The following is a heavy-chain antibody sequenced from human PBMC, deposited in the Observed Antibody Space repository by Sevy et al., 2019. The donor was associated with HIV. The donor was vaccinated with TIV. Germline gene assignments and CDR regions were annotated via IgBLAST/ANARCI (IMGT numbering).Heavy chain of an antibody. D-gene: IGHD6-13*01. CDR1: GYTFTGYY. CDR3: ARGGAAGILVGGFDY. V-gene: IGHV1-2*06. J-gene: IGHJ4*02. Sequence: ASVKVSCKASGYTFTGYYMHWVRQAPGQGLEWMGRINPNSGGRNYAQKFQGRVTMTRDTSISTAYMELSRLRSDDTAVYYCARGGAAGILVGGFDYWGQGTLVTVSS. CDR2: INPNSGGR.